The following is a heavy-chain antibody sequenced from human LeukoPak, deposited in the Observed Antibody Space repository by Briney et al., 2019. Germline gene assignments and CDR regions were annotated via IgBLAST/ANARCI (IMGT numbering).Heavy chain of an antibody. Sequence: SETLSLTCPVSGGSTISSSNYWGWIRQPPGKGLEWIGSIYYSGSTYYNPSLKSRVTISVDTSKNQFSLKLSSVTAADTAVYYCARGGSGYNTIYYYMDVWSKGTTVTVSS. CDR2: IYYSGST. D-gene: IGHD3-3*01. V-gene: IGHV4-39*07. CDR3: ARGGSGYNTIYYYMDV. J-gene: IGHJ6*03. CDR1: GGSTISSSNY.